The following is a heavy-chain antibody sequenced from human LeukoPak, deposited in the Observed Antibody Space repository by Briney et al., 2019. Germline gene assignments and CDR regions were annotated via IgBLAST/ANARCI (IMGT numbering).Heavy chain of an antibody. Sequence: ASVKVSCKASGYTFTSYGISWVRQAPGQGLEWMGWISAYSGNTNYAQKLQGRVTMTTDTSTSTAYMELRSLRSDDTAVYYCARGLRFLEWPHPDDAFDIWGQGTMVTVSS. J-gene: IGHJ3*02. CDR1: GYTFTSYG. D-gene: IGHD3-3*01. CDR3: ARGLRFLEWPHPDDAFDI. CDR2: ISAYSGNT. V-gene: IGHV1-18*01.